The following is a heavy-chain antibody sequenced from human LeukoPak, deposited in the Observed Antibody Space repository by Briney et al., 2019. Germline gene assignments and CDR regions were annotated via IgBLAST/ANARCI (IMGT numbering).Heavy chain of an antibody. Sequence: HSGGSLRLSCAASGFTFSSYGIHWVRQAPGKGLEWVAVIWYDGSNKYYADSVKGRFTIYRDNSKNTLYLQMNSLRAEDTAVYYCTRGGGESAGAFDIWGQGTMVTVSS. V-gene: IGHV3-33*01. J-gene: IGHJ3*02. CDR2: IWYDGSNK. D-gene: IGHD3-16*01. CDR3: TRGGGESAGAFDI. CDR1: GFTFSSYG.